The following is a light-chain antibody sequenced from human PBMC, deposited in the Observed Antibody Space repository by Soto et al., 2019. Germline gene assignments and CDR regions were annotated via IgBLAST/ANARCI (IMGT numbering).Light chain of an antibody. Sequence: QSVLTQPASVSGSPGQSSTISCTGTSSDVGGYNYVSWYQQHPGKAPKLMIYEVSNRPSGVSNRFSGSKSGNTASLTISGLQAEDEADYYCSSYTSSSTLVFGTGTKVTVL. V-gene: IGLV2-14*01. CDR3: SSYTSSSTLV. CDR2: EVS. J-gene: IGLJ1*01. CDR1: SSDVGGYNY.